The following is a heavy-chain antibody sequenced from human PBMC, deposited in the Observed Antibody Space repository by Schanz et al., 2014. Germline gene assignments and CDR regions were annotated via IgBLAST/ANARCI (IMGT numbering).Heavy chain of an antibody. D-gene: IGHD2-2*01. CDR2: MSYDGSIK. Sequence: QVQLVESGGGVVQPGRSLRLSCAASGFTFSSYGMHWVRRAPGKGLEWVAAMSYDGSIKYYGDSVKGRFTISRDNSKNTLYLHMNTLRSEDTAVYYCAKDSTHIDIVLVPTAIDYWGQGTLVTVSS. V-gene: IGHV3-30*18. J-gene: IGHJ4*02. CDR3: AKDSTHIDIVLVPTAIDY. CDR1: GFTFSSYG.